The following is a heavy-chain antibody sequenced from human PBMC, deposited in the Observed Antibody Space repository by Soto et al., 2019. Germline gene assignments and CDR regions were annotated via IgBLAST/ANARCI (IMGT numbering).Heavy chain of an antibody. V-gene: IGHV4-38-2*02. D-gene: IGHD3-22*01. Sequence: SETLSLTCAVSNFSLSKEYYWGWIRQPPGKGLEWIGSIHQSGSPYYNPSLKSRLTISIDTSKSQFSLKLSSVTAADTAVYYCARDRAYYESSGLYFDYWGQGTLVTVSS. CDR3: ARDRAYYESSGLYFDY. CDR1: NFSLSKEYY. CDR2: IHQSGSP. J-gene: IGHJ4*02.